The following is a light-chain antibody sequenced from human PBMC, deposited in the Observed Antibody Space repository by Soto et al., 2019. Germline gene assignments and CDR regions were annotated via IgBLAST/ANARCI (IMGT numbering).Light chain of an antibody. CDR3: QQSRDSRWT. Sequence: EIVMTQSPATLSLSPGERATLSCRATLLLSSSYFAWYQQKPGQAPRLLIYGASSRAAGIPDRFTGSGSGTEFTLTISRLEPEDFAVYYCQQSRDSRWTFGQGTKVDIK. V-gene: IGKV3-20*01. CDR1: LLLSSSY. J-gene: IGKJ1*01. CDR2: GAS.